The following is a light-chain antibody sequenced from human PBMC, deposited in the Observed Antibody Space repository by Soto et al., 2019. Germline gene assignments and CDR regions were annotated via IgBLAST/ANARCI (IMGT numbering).Light chain of an antibody. CDR3: QQTYSIPYT. Sequence: DIQMTQSPSSLSASVGDRVTITCRASQSISSYLNWYQQKPGKAPKLLISGASSLQSGVPSRFSGSGSGTDFTLTISSLQPEDFATYYGQQTYSIPYTFGRGTKLEIK. CDR2: GAS. CDR1: QSISSY. J-gene: IGKJ2*01. V-gene: IGKV1-39*01.